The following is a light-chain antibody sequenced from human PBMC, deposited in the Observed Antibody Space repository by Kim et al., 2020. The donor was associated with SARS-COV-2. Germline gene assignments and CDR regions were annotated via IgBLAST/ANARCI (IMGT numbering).Light chain of an antibody. CDR1: QSIGPW. J-gene: IGKJ1*01. CDR2: GSS. Sequence: SWGDTRTLTCRARQSIGPWLAWYPQKPGKAPKLLISGSSDLETGVPSRFSGRGSGTDFTLTIISLQPEDCATYYCQQGTTFPWTFGPGTKVDIK. V-gene: IGKV1-12*01. CDR3: QQGTTFPWT.